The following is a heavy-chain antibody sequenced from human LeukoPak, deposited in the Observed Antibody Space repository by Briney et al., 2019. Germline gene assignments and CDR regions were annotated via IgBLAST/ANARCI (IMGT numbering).Heavy chain of an antibody. Sequence: ASVKVSCKASGYTFTGYYMHWVRQAPGQGLAWMGWINPNSGGTNYAQKFQGRVTMTRDTPISTAYMELSRLRSDDTAVYYCASLSGYDPTFDYWGQGTLVTVSS. CDR1: GYTFTGYY. CDR2: INPNSGGT. V-gene: IGHV1-2*02. CDR3: ASLSGYDPTFDY. J-gene: IGHJ4*02. D-gene: IGHD5-12*01.